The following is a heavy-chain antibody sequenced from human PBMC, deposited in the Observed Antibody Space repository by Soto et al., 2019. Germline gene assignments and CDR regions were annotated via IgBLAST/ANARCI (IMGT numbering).Heavy chain of an antibody. V-gene: IGHV3-15*01. J-gene: IGHJ4*02. D-gene: IGHD2-2*01. CDR1: GFTFSNAW. CDR3: TTVLVCSSTSCQDY. CDR2: IKSKTDGGTT. Sequence: EVQLVESGGGLVKPGGSLRLSCSASGFTFSNAWMSWVRQAPGKGLEWVGRIKSKTDGGTTDYAAPVKGRFTISRDDSKNTLYLQMNSLKTEDTAVYYCTTVLVCSSTSCQDYWGQGTLVTVSS.